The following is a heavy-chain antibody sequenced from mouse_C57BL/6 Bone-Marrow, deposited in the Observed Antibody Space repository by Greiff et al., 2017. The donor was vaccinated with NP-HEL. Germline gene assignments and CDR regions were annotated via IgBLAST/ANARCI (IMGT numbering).Heavy chain of an antibody. Sequence: VKLQQSGAELARPGASVKLSCKASGYTFTSYGISWVKQRTGQGLEWIGEIYPRSGNTYYNEKFKGKATLTADKSSSTAYMELRSLTSEDSAVYFCARERGITTVVGSFDYWGQGTTLTVSS. CDR1: GYTFTSYG. D-gene: IGHD1-1*01. CDR3: ARERGITTVVGSFDY. J-gene: IGHJ2*01. V-gene: IGHV1-81*01. CDR2: IYPRSGNT.